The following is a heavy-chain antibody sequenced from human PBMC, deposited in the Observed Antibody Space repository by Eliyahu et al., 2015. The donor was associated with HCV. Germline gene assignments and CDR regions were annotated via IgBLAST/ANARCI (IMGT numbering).Heavy chain of an antibody. J-gene: IGHJ6*02. V-gene: IGHV1-18*01. Sequence: PGQGLEWMGWISAYNGNTNYAQKLQGRVTMTTDTSTSTAYMELRSLRSDDTAVYYCARDHGTSCYRCVGGTMDVWGQGTTVTVSS. CDR2: ISAYNGNT. CDR3: ARDHGTSCYRCVGGTMDV. D-gene: IGHD2-2*01.